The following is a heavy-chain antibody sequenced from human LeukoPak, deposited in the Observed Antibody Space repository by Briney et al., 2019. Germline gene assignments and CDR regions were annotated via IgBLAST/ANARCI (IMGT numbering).Heavy chain of an antibody. D-gene: IGHD3-3*01. CDR1: GFTFSSYA. CDR3: AKPRTGPYDFWIT. J-gene: IGHJ5*02. Sequence: SGGSLRLSCAASGFTFSSYAMSWVRQAPGKGLEWVSAISGSGGSTYYADSVKGRFTISRVNSKNTLYLQMNSLRAEDTAVYYCAKPRTGPYDFWITWGQGTLVTVSS. CDR2: ISGSGGST. V-gene: IGHV3-23*01.